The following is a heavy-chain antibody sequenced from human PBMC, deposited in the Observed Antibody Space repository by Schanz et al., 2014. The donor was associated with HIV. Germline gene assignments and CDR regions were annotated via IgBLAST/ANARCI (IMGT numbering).Heavy chain of an antibody. V-gene: IGHV3-NL1*01. CDR3: AKTSYGWYFDY. D-gene: IGHD6-19*01. Sequence: QIQLVESGGGVVQPGRSLRLSCAASGFTFSAYGFHWVRQAPGKGLEWVSVLYSGGRKYYADAVKGRFTISRDSSKNTVYLEMNSLRAEDTAIYYCAKTSYGWYFDYWGQGTLVTVSS. J-gene: IGHJ4*02. CDR2: LYSGGRK. CDR1: GFTFSAYG.